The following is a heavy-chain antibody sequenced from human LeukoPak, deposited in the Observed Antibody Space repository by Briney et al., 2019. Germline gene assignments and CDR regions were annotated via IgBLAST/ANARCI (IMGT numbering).Heavy chain of an antibody. J-gene: IGHJ4*02. V-gene: IGHV4-34*01. D-gene: IGHD3-10*01. CDR3: ARERYYYGSGSYPRFDY. CDR2: INHSGST. CDR1: GGSFSGYY. Sequence: SETLSLTCAVYGGSFSGYYWSWIRQPPGKGLEWIGEINHSGSTNYNPSLKSRVTMSGDTSKNQFSLKVSSVTAADTAVYYCARERYYYGSGSYPRFDYWGQGTLVTVSS.